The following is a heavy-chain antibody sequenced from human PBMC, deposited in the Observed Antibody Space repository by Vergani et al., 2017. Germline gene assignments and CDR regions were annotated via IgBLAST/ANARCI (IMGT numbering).Heavy chain of an antibody. Sequence: QVQLQQWGAGLLKPSETLSLTCAVYGGSFSGYYWSWIRQPPGKGLEWIGEINHMGSTNYNPSLKSRVTISVDTSKNQFSLKLSSVTAADTAVYYCARGRITGKPRYNGFDPWGQGTLVTVSS. CDR2: INHMGST. V-gene: IGHV4-34*01. CDR3: ARGRITGKPRYNGFDP. J-gene: IGHJ5*02. CDR1: GGSFSGYY. D-gene: IGHD1-20*01.